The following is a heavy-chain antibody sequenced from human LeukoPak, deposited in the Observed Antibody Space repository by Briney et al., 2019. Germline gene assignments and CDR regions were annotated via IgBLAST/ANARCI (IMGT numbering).Heavy chain of an antibody. J-gene: IGHJ4*02. V-gene: IGHV3-23*01. D-gene: IGHD3-10*01. CDR3: ARGRGSYSLDY. Sequence: GGSLRLSCAASEFTFSTHAMRWVRQAPGKGPECISGISGDSVYTYYADSVKGRFTISRDNSANTLFLQMNSLRAEDTAVYNCARGRGSYSLDYWGQGTLVTVSS. CDR2: ISGDSVYT. CDR1: EFTFSTHA.